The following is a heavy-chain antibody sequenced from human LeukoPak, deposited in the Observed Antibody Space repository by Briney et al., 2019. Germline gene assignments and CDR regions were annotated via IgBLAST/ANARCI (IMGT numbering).Heavy chain of an antibody. CDR1: GFTFSSYG. J-gene: IGHJ4*02. CDR3: AKDRMGSIAAAGPFDY. D-gene: IGHD6-13*01. Sequence: PGGSLRLSCAASGFTFSSYGMSWVRQAPGKGLEWVSAISGSGGSTYYADSVKGRFTISRDNSKNTLYLQMNNLRAEDTAVYYCAKDRMGSIAAAGPFDYWGQGTLVTVSS. CDR2: ISGSGGST. V-gene: IGHV3-23*01.